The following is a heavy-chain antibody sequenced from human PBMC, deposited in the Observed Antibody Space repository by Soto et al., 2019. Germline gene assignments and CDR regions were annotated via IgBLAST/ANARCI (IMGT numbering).Heavy chain of an antibody. CDR1: GGTFSSYA. CDR2: IIPIFGTA. Sequence: SLKVSCKASGGTFSSYAISWVRQAPGQGLEWMGGIIPIFGTANYAQKFQGRVTITADESTSTAYMELSSLRSEDTAVYYCARRGPIVVVTASLYYYYGMDVWGQGTTVTVS. D-gene: IGHD2-21*02. V-gene: IGHV1-69*13. J-gene: IGHJ6*02. CDR3: ARRGPIVVVTASLYYYYGMDV.